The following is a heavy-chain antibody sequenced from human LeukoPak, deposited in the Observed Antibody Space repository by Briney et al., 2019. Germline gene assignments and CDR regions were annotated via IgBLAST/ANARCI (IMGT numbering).Heavy chain of an antibody. J-gene: IGHJ4*02. Sequence: GGSLRLTCAASGFTFDDYDMSWVRQVPGKGLEWVSGINWNGGRIGYADSVKGRFTISRDNAKNSLYLQMNSLRAEDTALYYCARGYCSSGSCYSPAFDYWGQGTLVTVSS. D-gene: IGHD2-15*01. CDR3: ARGYCSSGSCYSPAFDY. CDR2: INWNGGRI. V-gene: IGHV3-20*04. CDR1: GFTFDDYD.